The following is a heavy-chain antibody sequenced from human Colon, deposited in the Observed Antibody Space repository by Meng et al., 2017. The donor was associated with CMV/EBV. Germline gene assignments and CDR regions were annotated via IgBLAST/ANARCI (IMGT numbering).Heavy chain of an antibody. CDR2: IWYDGSNK. V-gene: IGHV3-33*06. D-gene: IGHD2-15*01. Sequence: GGSLRLSCAASGFTFSSYGMHWVRQAPGKGLEWVAVIWYDGSNKYYADSVKGRFTISRDNSKNTLYLQMNSLRAEDTAVYYCAKDTPSLTYCSGGSCYGMDVWGQGTTVTVSS. J-gene: IGHJ6*02. CDR3: AKDTPSLTYCSGGSCYGMDV. CDR1: GFTFSSYG.